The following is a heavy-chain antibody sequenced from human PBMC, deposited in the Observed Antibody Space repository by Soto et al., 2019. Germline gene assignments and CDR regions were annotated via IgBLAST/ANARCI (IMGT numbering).Heavy chain of an antibody. CDR3: AKDFRGAAAGRADY. Sequence: GGSLRLSCAASGFTFSSYGMHWVRQAPSKGLEWVAVISYDGSNKYYADSVKGRFTISRDNSKNTLYLQMNSLRAEDTAVYYCAKDFRGAAAGRADYWGQGTLVTVS. CDR1: GFTFSSYG. J-gene: IGHJ4*02. V-gene: IGHV3-30*18. D-gene: IGHD6-13*01. CDR2: ISYDGSNK.